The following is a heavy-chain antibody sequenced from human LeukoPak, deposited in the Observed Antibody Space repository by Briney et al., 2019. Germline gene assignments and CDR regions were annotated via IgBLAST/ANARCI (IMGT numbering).Heavy chain of an antibody. D-gene: IGHD6-19*01. Sequence: GESLKISCQGSGYSFASYWIGWVRQMPGKGLEWMGIIYPGDSDTRYSPSFQGQVTISADKSISTAYLQWSSLKASDTAMYYCARHTPSDINSSGWPYYYYGMDVWGQGTTVTVSS. J-gene: IGHJ6*02. V-gene: IGHV5-51*01. CDR1: GYSFASYW. CDR3: ARHTPSDINSSGWPYYYYGMDV. CDR2: IYPGDSDT.